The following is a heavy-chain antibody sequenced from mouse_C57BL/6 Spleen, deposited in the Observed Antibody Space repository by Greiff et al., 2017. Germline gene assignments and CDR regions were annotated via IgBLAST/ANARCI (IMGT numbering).Heavy chain of an antibody. D-gene: IGHD2-2*01. V-gene: IGHV2-2*01. CDR2: IWSGGST. J-gene: IGHJ4*01. Sequence: VQLQQSGPGLVQPSQSLSITCTVSGFSFTSSGVHWVRQSPGKGLEWLGVIWSGGSTDYNAAFISRLSISKDNSKSQVFFKMNSLQADDTAIYYCASIYYGYDGDYYAMDYWGQGTSVTVSS. CDR3: ASIYYGYDGDYYAMDY. CDR1: GFSFTSSG.